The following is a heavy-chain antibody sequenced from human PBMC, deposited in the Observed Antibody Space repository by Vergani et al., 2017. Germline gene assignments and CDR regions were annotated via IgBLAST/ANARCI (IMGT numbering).Heavy chain of an antibody. CDR2: IKSNADGGSA. D-gene: IGHD2-21*01. J-gene: IGHJ4*02. V-gene: IGHV3-15*01. CDR1: EFTFSDVW. Sequence: EVQLVESGGGLVKPGGSLRLSCAASEFTFSDVWMSWVRQAPGKGLEWVARIKSNADGGSADYAASVKGRFIISRDDSKNFLYLQINSLRAEDTAFYYCADLYGDDGFSPFWGQRTLVTVSS. CDR3: ADLYGDDGFSPF.